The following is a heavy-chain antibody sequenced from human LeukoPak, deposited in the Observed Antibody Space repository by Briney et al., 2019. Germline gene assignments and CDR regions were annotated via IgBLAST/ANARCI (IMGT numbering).Heavy chain of an antibody. Sequence: SETLSLTCAVYGGSFSGYYWSWIRQPPGKGLEWIGEINHSGSTNYNPSLKSRVTISVDTSKNQFYLKLSSVTAADTAVYYCARVRGLSIQLNYFDYWGQGTLVTVSS. V-gene: IGHV4-34*01. D-gene: IGHD5-18*01. CDR3: ARVRGLSIQLNYFDY. CDR1: GGSFSGYY. CDR2: INHSGST. J-gene: IGHJ4*02.